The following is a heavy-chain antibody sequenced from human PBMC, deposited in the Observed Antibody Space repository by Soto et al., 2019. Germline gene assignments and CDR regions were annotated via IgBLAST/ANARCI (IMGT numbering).Heavy chain of an antibody. CDR2: IIPILGIA. D-gene: IGHD2-2*01. J-gene: IGHJ6*02. V-gene: IGHV1-69*08. CDR3: ARDQRNIVVVPAGISYYYGMDV. Sequence: QVQLVQSGAEVKKPGSSVKVSCKASGGTFSSYTISWVRQAPGQGLEWMGRIIPILGIANYAQKFQGRVTITADKSTSTAYMELSSLRSEDTAVYYCARDQRNIVVVPAGISYYYGMDVWGQGTTVTVSS. CDR1: GGTFSSYT.